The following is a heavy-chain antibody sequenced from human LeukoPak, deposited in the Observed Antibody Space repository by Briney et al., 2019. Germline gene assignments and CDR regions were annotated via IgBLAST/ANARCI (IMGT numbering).Heavy chain of an antibody. J-gene: IGHJ4*02. CDR3: ARDPSYYDSRATEFDY. CDR1: GYSISSGYY. CDR2: IYHSGST. D-gene: IGHD3-22*01. V-gene: IGHV4-38-2*02. Sequence: SETLSLTCTVSGYSISSGYYWGWIRQPPGKGLEWIGSIYHSGSTYYNPSLKSRVTISVDTSKNQFSLKLSSVTAADTAVYYCARDPSYYDSRATEFDYWGQGTLVTVSS.